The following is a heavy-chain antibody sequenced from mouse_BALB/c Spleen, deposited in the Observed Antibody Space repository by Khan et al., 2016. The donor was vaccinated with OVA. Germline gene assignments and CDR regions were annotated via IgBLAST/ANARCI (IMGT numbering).Heavy chain of an antibody. CDR1: GFTFSNYG. CDR3: ARLAYYSDSEWFAY. J-gene: IGHJ3*01. Sequence: EVELVESGGDLVKPGGSVKLSCEASGFTFSNYGMPWVRQSPDKRLEWVATVSSGGSYTYYTDSVKGRSTISRDNAKNTLYMQISSLNSEDTAMFCFARLAYYSDSEWFAYWGQGTLVTVSA. D-gene: IGHD1-1*01. CDR2: VSSGGSYT. V-gene: IGHV5-6*01.